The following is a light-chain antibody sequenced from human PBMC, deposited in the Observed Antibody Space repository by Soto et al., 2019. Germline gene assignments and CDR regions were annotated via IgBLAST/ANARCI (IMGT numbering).Light chain of an antibody. CDR2: DVS. V-gene: IGLV2-14*03. J-gene: IGLJ2*01. Sequence: QSALTQPASVSGSPGQSITISCTGTSSDVGGYNYVSWYQQHPGKAPKLMIYDVSNRPSGVSNRFSASKSGNTASLTISGVQAEDEADYYCSSYTSSSTPVVFGGGTQLTVL. CDR3: SSYTSSSTPVV. CDR1: SSDVGGYNY.